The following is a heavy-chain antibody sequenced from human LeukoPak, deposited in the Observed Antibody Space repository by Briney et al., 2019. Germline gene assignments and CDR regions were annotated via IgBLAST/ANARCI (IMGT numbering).Heavy chain of an antibody. CDR1: GGSISSYY. V-gene: IGHV4-59*01. CDR2: IYYSGST. Sequence: PSVTLSLTCTVSGGSISSYYWSWIRQPPGKGLELIGYIYYSGSTNYNPSLKSRVTISVDTSKNQFSLKLSSVTAADTAVYYCARGLEWIGNAFDIWGQGTMVTVSS. CDR3: ARGLEWIGNAFDI. D-gene: IGHD3-3*01. J-gene: IGHJ3*02.